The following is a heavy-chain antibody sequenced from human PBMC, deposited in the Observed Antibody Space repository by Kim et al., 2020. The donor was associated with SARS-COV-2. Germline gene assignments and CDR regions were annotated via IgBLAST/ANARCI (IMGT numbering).Heavy chain of an antibody. Sequence: GGSLRLSCSASGFTFSSYEMNWVRQAPGKGLEWVSYISSSGSTINYADSVKGRFTIPRDNAKNSLYLQMNSLRAEDTAVYYCARDVSRVYSRGWYSAGPPFDLWGGGTLVTVSS. D-gene: IGHD6-19*01. V-gene: IGHV3-48*03. CDR3: ARDVSRVYSRGWYSAGPPFDL. J-gene: IGHJ2*01. CDR2: ISSSGSTI. CDR1: GFTFSSYE.